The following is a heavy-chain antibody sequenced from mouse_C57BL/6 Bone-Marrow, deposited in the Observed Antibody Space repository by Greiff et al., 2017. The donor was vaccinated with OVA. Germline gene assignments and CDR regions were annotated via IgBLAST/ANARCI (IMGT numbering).Heavy chain of an antibody. V-gene: IGHV5-6*01. CDR3: ARPLHYYGSSYAMDY. Sequence: EVKVVESGGDLVKPGGSLKLSCAASGFTFSGYGMSWVRQTPDKRLEWVATISSGGSYTYYPDSVKGRFTISRDNAKNTLYLQMSSLKSEDTAMYYCARPLHYYGSSYAMDYWGQGTSVTVSS. CDR1: GFTFSGYG. D-gene: IGHD1-1*01. J-gene: IGHJ4*01. CDR2: ISSGGSYT.